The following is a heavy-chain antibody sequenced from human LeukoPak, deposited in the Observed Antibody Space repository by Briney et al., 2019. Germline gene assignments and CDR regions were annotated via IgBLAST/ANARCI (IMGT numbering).Heavy chain of an antibody. D-gene: IGHD4-17*01. CDR1: GGSISSSNW. J-gene: IGHJ4*02. V-gene: IGHV4-4*02. Sequence: SGTLSRTCAVSGGSISSSNWWSWVRQPPVKGLEWIGEIYHSGSTNYNPSLKSRVTISVDKSKNQFSLKLSSVTAADTAVYYCARTPKTVTTGNYFDYWGQGTLVTVSS. CDR3: ARTPKTVTTGNYFDY. CDR2: IYHSGST.